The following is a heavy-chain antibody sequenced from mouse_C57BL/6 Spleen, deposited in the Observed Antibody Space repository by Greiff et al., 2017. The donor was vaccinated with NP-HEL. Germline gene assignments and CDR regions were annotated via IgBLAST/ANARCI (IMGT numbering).Heavy chain of an antibody. D-gene: IGHD2-1*01. CDR2: INPYHGGT. Sequence: EVQLQQSGPVLVKPGASVQMSCKSSGYTFTDYYMNWVKPSHGKSLEWIGVINPYHGGTSSNKKLKGKATLTVDKASSTAYMELNSLTSEDSAVYYCARSGGNPFMDYWGQGTSVTVAS. CDR3: ARSGGNPFMDY. V-gene: IGHV1-19*01. J-gene: IGHJ4*01. CDR1: GYTFTDYY.